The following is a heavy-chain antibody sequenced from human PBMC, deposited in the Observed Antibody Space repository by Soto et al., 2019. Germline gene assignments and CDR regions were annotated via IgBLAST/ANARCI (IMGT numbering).Heavy chain of an antibody. CDR3: ARGGEFWLVRLAQGFRRLYGMDV. CDR2: INHSGST. D-gene: IGHD6-19*01. CDR1: GGSFSGYY. Sequence: SDTLSLTCAVNGGSFSGYYWRWIRHPPGKGPEGIGEINHSGSTNYNPSLKSRVTISVDTSKNQFSLKLSSVTAADTAVYYCARGGEFWLVRLAQGFRRLYGMDVWGQGTTVTVSS. V-gene: IGHV4-34*01. J-gene: IGHJ6*02.